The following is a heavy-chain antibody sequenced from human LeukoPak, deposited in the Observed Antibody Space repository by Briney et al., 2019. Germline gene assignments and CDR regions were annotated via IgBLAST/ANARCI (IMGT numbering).Heavy chain of an antibody. D-gene: IGHD2-2*01. CDR2: ISTSGSAI. CDR1: GFTFSSYA. CDR3: ARRYCTSSSCYGDF. Sequence: GGSLRLSCAASGFTFSSYAMHWVRQAPGKGLEWVSYISTSGSAIYYADSVKGRFTISRDNAKNSLYLQMNSLRVEDTAVYYCARRYCTSSSCYGDFWGQGTLVTVSS. V-gene: IGHV3-48*04. J-gene: IGHJ4*02.